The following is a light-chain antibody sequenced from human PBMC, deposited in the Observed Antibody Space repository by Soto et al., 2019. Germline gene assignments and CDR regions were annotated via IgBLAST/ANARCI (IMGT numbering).Light chain of an antibody. CDR2: GAS. V-gene: IGKV3-20*01. CDR1: QSVSSSY. CDR3: QQYGDSPIT. J-gene: IGKJ5*01. Sequence: EIVMTQSPATLSVSPGERATLSCRASQSVSSSYLAWYQQKPGQAPRLLIYGASSRATGIPDRFSGGGSGTDFTLTINRLEPEDFALYYCQQYGDSPITFGQGTRLEIK.